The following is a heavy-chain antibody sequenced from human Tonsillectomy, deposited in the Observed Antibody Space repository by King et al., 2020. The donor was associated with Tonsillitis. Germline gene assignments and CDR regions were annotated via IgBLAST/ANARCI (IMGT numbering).Heavy chain of an antibody. D-gene: IGHD1-26*01. J-gene: IGHJ4*02. Sequence: VQLVESGAEVKKPGASVKVTCKASGYTFSDYYIHWVRQAPGQGFEWMGWINPNRGDTNFAQKFQGRVTLTRDTSITTAYMEMDSLTAEDTAVYYCARVKWVSGRYYMDFWGQGPLVTVSS. CDR2: INPNRGDT. CDR3: ARVKWVSGRYYMDF. CDR1: GYTFSDYY. V-gene: IGHV1-2*02.